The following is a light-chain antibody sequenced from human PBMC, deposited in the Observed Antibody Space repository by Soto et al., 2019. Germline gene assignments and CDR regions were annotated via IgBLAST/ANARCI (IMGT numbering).Light chain of an antibody. CDR3: QHYNDYSWT. CDR2: GTS. Sequence: DIHMTQSPSTLSASVGDRVTITCRASQSISIWLAWYQQKPGRAPNLLIYGTSSLESGVPSRFSGSGSGTAFTLTISSLQTYDFATYYCQHYNDYSWTFGQGTKVEIK. CDR1: QSISIW. V-gene: IGKV1-5*03. J-gene: IGKJ1*01.